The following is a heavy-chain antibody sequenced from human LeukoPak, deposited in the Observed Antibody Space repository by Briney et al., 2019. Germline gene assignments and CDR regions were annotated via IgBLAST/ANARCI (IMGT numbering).Heavy chain of an antibody. Sequence: SETLSLTCTVSGGSISSYYWSWVRQPPGKGLEWIGYIYYSGSTNYNPSLKSRVTISVDTSKNQFSLELSSVTAADTAVYYCARWGSITTARFDYWGQGTLVTVSS. V-gene: IGHV4-59*01. CDR1: GGSISSYY. D-gene: IGHD3-16*01. J-gene: IGHJ4*02. CDR3: ARWGSITTARFDY. CDR2: IYYSGST.